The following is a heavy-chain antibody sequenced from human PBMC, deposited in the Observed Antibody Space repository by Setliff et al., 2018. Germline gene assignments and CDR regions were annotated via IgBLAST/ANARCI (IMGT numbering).Heavy chain of an antibody. CDR2: INPNSGGT. J-gene: IGHJ6*03. Sequence: GASVKVSCKASGYTFAGYYIHWVRQAPGQGLEWMGWINPNSGGTKYAQKFQGRVTMTRDTAISTVYMELSRLRSDGTALYYCARGGGAPYSLAPYYHMDVWGKGTTVTVSS. CDR1: GYTFAGYY. V-gene: IGHV1-2*02. CDR3: ARGGGAPYSLAPYYHMDV. D-gene: IGHD6-13*01.